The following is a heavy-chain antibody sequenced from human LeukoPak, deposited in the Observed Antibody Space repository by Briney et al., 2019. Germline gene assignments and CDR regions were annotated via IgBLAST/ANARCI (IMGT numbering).Heavy chain of an antibody. CDR2: IYYSGST. J-gene: IGHJ4*02. V-gene: IGHV4-59*01. CDR3: ARVPSYDFSYYFDY. D-gene: IGHD3-3*01. Sequence: SETLSLTCTVSGGSISSYYWSWIRQPPGKGLEWIGYIYYSGSTNYNPSLESRVTISVDTSKNQFSLKLSSVTAADTAVYYCARVPSYDFSYYFDYWGQGTLVTVSS. CDR1: GGSISSYY.